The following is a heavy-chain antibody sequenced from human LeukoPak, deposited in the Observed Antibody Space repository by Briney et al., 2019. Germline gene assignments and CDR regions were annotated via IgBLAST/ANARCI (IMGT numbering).Heavy chain of an antibody. Sequence: ASVKVSCKASGYTFTSYGISWVRQAPGQGLEWMGWISAYNGNTNYAQKLQGRVTMTTDASTSTAYMELSSLRSEDTAVYYCARLPMDYYGMDVWGQGTTVTVSS. D-gene: IGHD3-10*01. V-gene: IGHV1-18*01. CDR3: ARLPMDYYGMDV. J-gene: IGHJ6*02. CDR2: ISAYNGNT. CDR1: GYTFTSYG.